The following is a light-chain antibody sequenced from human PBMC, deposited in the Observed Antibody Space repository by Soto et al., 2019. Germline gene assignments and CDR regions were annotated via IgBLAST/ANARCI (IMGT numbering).Light chain of an antibody. CDR2: VNN. Sequence: QSVLTQPPSVSGAPGQRVTISCTGSSSNIWAGYDVHWYQQLPGTAPKLLIYVNNNRPSGVPDRFSGSKSGTSASLAITGLQAEDEADYYCQSYDSSLSGYVVFGGGTKVTVL. J-gene: IGLJ2*01. CDR1: SSNIWAGYD. CDR3: QSYDSSLSGYVV. V-gene: IGLV1-40*01.